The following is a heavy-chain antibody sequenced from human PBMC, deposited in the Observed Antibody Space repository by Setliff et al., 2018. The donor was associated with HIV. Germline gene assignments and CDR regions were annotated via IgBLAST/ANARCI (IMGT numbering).Heavy chain of an antibody. J-gene: IGHJ4*02. CDR3: AKELAASGLGYFDS. Sequence: LRLSCAASGFTFSSAWMGWVRQAPGEGLEWVSAILSTGERTFYADSVKGRFTISRDNSKNTVHLQMNSLRAEDTAEYYCAKELAASGLGYFDSWGRGILVTVSS. CDR1: GFTFSSAW. V-gene: IGHV3-23*01. D-gene: IGHD3-22*01. CDR2: ILSTGERT.